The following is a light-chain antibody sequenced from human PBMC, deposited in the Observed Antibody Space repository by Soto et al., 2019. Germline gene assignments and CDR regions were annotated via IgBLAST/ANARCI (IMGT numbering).Light chain of an antibody. CDR2: GNT. Sequence: QSVLTQPPSVSGAPGQRVSISCTGSSSNIGAGFDVHWYQQLPGTAPKLLIYGNTNRAAGVPDRFSGSQSGTSASLAITGLQAEDEADYYCQSYDSSLRAEVFGGGTKVTVL. J-gene: IGLJ2*01. V-gene: IGLV1-40*01. CDR1: SSNIGAGFD. CDR3: QSYDSSLRAEV.